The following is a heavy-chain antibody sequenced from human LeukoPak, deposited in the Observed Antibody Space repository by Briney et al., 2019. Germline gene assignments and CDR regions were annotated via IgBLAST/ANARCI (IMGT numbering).Heavy chain of an antibody. Sequence: GESLKISCKGSGYSFTSYWIGWVRQMPGKGLEWMGIIYPGDSDTRYSPYFQGQVTISADKSISTAYLQWSSLKASDTAMYYCARHGPGITMVRGVHWYFDLWGRGTLVTVSS. V-gene: IGHV5-51*01. D-gene: IGHD3-10*01. CDR2: IYPGDSDT. CDR3: ARHGPGITMVRGVHWYFDL. CDR1: GYSFTSYW. J-gene: IGHJ2*01.